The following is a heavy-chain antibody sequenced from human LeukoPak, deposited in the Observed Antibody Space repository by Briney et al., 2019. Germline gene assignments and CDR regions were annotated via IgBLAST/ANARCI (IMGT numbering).Heavy chain of an antibody. J-gene: IGHJ4*02. CDR3: ARFFYYDASRLPF. CDR2: IYYSGST. D-gene: IGHD3-16*01. V-gene: IGHV4-39*01. CDR1: GGYSSTSNYY. Sequence: SETLSLTCTVSGGYSSTSNYYWGWIRQSPGKGLEWIGNIYYSGSTYYNPSLKSRVSLSIDTSMNQFSLKVNSLTVADTAVYYCARFFYYDASRLPFWGQGTLVAVSS.